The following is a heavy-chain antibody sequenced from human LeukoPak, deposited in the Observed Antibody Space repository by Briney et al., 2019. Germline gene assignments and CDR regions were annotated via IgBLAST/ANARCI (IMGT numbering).Heavy chain of an antibody. J-gene: IGHJ4*01. V-gene: IGHV3-30*01. CDR3: ARAKWEPPGKFDY. D-gene: IGHD1-26*01. CDR1: GFTFSSYA. Sequence: GGSLRLSCAASGFTFSSYAMHWVRQAPGKGLEWVAVISYDGSNKYYADSVKGRFTISRDNSTNTLYLQMNSRRAEDTAVDYCARAKWEPPGKFDYWGHGTLVTVSS. CDR2: ISYDGSNK.